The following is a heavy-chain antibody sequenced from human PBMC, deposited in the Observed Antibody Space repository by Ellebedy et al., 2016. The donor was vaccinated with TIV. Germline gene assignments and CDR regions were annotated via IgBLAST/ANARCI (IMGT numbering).Heavy chain of an antibody. Sequence: AASVKVSCKASGYTFTSYGISWVRQAPGQGREWKGWISAYNGNKNYAPKPQGRVTITADKSTSTAYMELSSLRSEDTAVYYCARDRDSSSWYFGGYYYYGMDVWGQGTTVTVSS. CDR2: ISAYNGNK. CDR1: GYTFTSYG. J-gene: IGHJ6*02. CDR3: ARDRDSSSWYFGGYYYYGMDV. D-gene: IGHD6-13*01. V-gene: IGHV1-18*01.